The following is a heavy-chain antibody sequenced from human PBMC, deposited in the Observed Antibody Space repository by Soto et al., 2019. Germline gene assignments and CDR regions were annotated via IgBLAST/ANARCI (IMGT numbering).Heavy chain of an antibody. J-gene: IGHJ4*02. V-gene: IGHV4-39*01. CDR1: GGSFSSSYY. Sequence: QLQLQESGPGLVKPSETLSLTCAVSGGSFSSSYYWGWLRQPPGKGLEWLGNIYYSGHTYYNPSLKSRFAMSVDTSKNQFSLTLTSVTAADTAVYYCASYFLRGRFFDSWGQGTLVTVSS. CDR2: IYYSGHT. D-gene: IGHD3-10*01. CDR3: ASYFLRGRFFDS.